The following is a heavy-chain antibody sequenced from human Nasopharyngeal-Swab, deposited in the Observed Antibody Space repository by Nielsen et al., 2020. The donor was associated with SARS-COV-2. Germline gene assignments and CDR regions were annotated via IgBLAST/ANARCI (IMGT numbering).Heavy chain of an antibody. CDR1: GGSFSGYY. CDR2: INHSRNT. CDR3: AALREKYGSTL. V-gene: IGHV4-34*01. J-gene: IGHJ4*02. D-gene: IGHD6-19*01. Sequence: SETPSLTCAVYGGSFSGYYWSWIRQPPGKGLEWIGEINHSRNTNYSPSLKSRVTILVDTSKNQFSLKLTSVTAADTAVYYCAALREKYGSTLWGQGTLVTVSS.